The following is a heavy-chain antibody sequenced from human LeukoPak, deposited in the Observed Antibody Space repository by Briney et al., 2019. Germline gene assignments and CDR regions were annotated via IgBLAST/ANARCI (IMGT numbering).Heavy chain of an antibody. J-gene: IGHJ4*02. D-gene: IGHD4-11*01. V-gene: IGHV1-8*01. CDR3: ARVRRPRLQSMGDFDY. CDR2: MNPNSGNT. Sequence: GASVKVSCKASGYTFTSYDINWVRQATGQGLEWMGWMNPNSGNTGYAQKFQGRVTMTRNTSISTAYMELSSLRSEDTAVYYCARVRRPRLQSMGDFDYWGQGTLVTVSS. CDR1: GYTFTSYD.